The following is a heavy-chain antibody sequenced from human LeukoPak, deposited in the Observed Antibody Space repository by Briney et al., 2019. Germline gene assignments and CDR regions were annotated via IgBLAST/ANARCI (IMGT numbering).Heavy chain of an antibody. CDR1: GFTVGTNY. CDR2: IYSGGNT. D-gene: IGHD3-16*01. Sequence: PGGSLRLSCAASGFTVGTNYMSWVRQAPGKGLEWVSIIYSGGNTYYADSVKGRFTISRDSSKSTLYLQMNSLRAEDTALYYCTVPQSGGNWFDPWGPGTLVTVSS. J-gene: IGHJ5*02. CDR3: TVPQSGGNWFDP. V-gene: IGHV3-53*01.